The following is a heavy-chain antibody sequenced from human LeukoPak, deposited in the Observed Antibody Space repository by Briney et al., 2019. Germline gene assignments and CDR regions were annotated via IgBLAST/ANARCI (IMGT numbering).Heavy chain of an antibody. Sequence: ASVKVSCKASGYTFTSHGISWVRQAPGQGLEWMGIINPSGGSTSYAQKFQGRVTMTRDTSTSTVYMELSSLRSEDTAVYYCARGPYYDSSGYGIDYWGQGTLVTVSS. CDR2: INPSGGST. CDR3: ARGPYYDSSGYGIDY. CDR1: GYTFTSHG. D-gene: IGHD3-22*01. J-gene: IGHJ4*02. V-gene: IGHV1-46*01.